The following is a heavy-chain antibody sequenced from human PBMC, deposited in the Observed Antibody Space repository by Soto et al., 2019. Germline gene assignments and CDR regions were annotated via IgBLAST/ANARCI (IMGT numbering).Heavy chain of an antibody. D-gene: IGHD3-10*01. J-gene: IGHJ4*02. CDR2: IWYDGSNK. CDR1: GFTFSSYG. CDR3: AREVFGSAQIDY. Sequence: GGSLRLSCAASGFTFSSYGMHWVRQAPDKGLEWVAVIWYDGSNKYYADSVKGRFTISRGNSKNTLYLQMNSLRAEDTAVYYCAREVFGSAQIDYWGQGTLVTVSS. V-gene: IGHV3-33*01.